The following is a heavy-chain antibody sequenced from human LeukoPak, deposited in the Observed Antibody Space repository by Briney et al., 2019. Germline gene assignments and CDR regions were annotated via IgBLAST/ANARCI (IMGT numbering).Heavy chain of an antibody. CDR3: ASITTYPEGPY. J-gene: IGHJ4*02. D-gene: IGHD3-3*01. V-gene: IGHV1-69*04. CDR2: IIPIFGIA. Sequence: SVKVSCKASGGTFSSYAISWVRQAPGQGLEWMGRIIPIFGIANYAQKFQGRVTITADKSTSTAYMELSSLRSEDTAVYYCASITTYPEGPYWGPGTLVTVSS. CDR1: GGTFSSYA.